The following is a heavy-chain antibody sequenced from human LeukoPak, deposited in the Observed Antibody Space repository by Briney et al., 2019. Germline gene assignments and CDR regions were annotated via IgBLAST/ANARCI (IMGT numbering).Heavy chain of an antibody. CDR3: ARDYYGSGSPSDY. CDR2: IKQDGSEK. CDR1: GFTFSSYW. Sequence: PGGSLRLSCAASGFTFSSYWMSWVRQAPGKGLEWVANIKQDGSEKYYVDSVKGRFTISRDNAKNSLYLQMNSLRAEDTAVCYCARDYYGSGSPSDYWGQGTLVTVSS. D-gene: IGHD3-10*01. V-gene: IGHV3-7*01. J-gene: IGHJ4*02.